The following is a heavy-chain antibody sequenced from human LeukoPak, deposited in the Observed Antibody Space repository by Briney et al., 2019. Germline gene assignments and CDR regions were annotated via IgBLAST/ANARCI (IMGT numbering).Heavy chain of an antibody. CDR2: ISYHGGII. D-gene: IGHD6-19*01. J-gene: IGHJ4*02. CDR1: RLTFDTYA. V-gene: IGHV3-30*04. CDR3: ARDSTLGSGWYQNYFDF. Sequence: PGRSLRLSCAPPRLTFDTYAMHWVRQGPGEGLEWVAPISYHGGIIYYADSVKSRLTLTKDNSNNTVYLKMNSLGAEDTAVYYCARDSTLGSGWYQNYFDFWGQGTLVTVSS.